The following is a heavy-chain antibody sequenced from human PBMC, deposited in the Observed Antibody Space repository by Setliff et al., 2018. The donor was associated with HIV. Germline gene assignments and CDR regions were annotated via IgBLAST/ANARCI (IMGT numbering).Heavy chain of an antibody. Sequence: RASVKVSCKAFGYTFSTNAIHWVRQAPGQRLEWMGYINAGDDNTRYSEKFQGRVTITRDTSANTAYMELSSLRSGDTAVYYCARGSCSGCYLSDYWGLGTLVTVSS. CDR2: INAGDDNT. CDR3: ARGSCSGCYLSDY. D-gene: IGHD6-19*01. CDR1: GYTFSTNA. J-gene: IGHJ4*02. V-gene: IGHV1-3*01.